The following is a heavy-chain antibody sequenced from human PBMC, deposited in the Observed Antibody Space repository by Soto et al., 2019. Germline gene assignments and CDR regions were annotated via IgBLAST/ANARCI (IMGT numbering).Heavy chain of an antibody. Sequence: SETLSLTCTVSCGSISSGAYWSWIRQHPGKGLEWIGYIYYTGSTSYNPSVKSRVTMSVDTSKNHFSLTLSSVTAADTALYYCARDEARNYFSDSIRRDSFQIWGQGTMVTVSS. CDR1: CGSISSGAY. CDR2: IYYTGST. V-gene: IGHV4-31*03. J-gene: IGHJ3*02. D-gene: IGHD3-22*01. CDR3: ARDEARNYFSDSIRRDSFQI.